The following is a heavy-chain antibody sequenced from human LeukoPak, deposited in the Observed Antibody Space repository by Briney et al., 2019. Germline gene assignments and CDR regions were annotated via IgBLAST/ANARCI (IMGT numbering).Heavy chain of an antibody. CDR1: GFTLSTYA. V-gene: IGHV3-23*01. CDR3: ANPAGYFDSSGYDVDY. D-gene: IGHD3-22*01. J-gene: IGHJ4*02. CDR2: IVGSSGNT. Sequence: GGSLRLSCAVSGFTLSTYAMTWARQAPGKGLEWVSSIVGSSGNTYYADSVKGRFTISGDNSKNTLYLQMNSLRAEDTAVYYCANPAGYFDSSGYDVDYWGQGTLVTVSS.